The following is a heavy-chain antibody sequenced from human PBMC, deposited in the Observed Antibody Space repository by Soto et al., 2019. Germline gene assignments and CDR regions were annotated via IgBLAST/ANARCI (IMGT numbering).Heavy chain of an antibody. V-gene: IGHV5-51*01. D-gene: IGHD4-17*01. J-gene: IGHJ6*02. CDR2: IYPGDSDT. CDR3: ARHPDYGDYEGYYYYGMDV. Sequence: PGESLKISCKGSGYSFTSYWIGWVRQMPGKGLEWMGIIYPGDSDTRYSPSFQGQVTISADKSISTAYLQWSSLKASDTAMYYCARHPDYGDYEGYYYYGMDVWGQGTTVTVSS. CDR1: GYSFTSYW.